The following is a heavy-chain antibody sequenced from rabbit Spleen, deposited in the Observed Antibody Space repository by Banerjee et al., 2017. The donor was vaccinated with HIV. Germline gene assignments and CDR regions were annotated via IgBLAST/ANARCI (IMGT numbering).Heavy chain of an antibody. CDR1: GFDFSSSDY. Sequence: QSLEESGGDLVKPGASLTLTCNASGFDFSSSDYICWVRQAPGKGLEWISCIVGSSSGSTYYASWAKGRFTISKTSSTTVTLQMTSLTAADTATYFCARAPGYSTATGSYYANIWGQGTLVTVS. CDR2: IVGSSSGST. V-gene: IGHV1S40*01. D-gene: IGHD7-1*01. CDR3: ARAPGYSTATGSYYANI. J-gene: IGHJ4*02.